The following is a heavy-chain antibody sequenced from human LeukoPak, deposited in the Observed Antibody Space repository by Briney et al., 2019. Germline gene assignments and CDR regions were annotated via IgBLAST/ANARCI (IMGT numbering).Heavy chain of an antibody. V-gene: IGHV3-21*01. J-gene: IGHJ6*03. CDR1: GFTFSSYS. CDR2: ISSSSSYI. CDR3: ARVVPRIMITFGGVIDYMDV. D-gene: IGHD3-16*02. Sequence: GGSLRLSCAASGFTFSSYSMNWVRQAPGKGLEWVSSISSSSSYIYYADSVKGRFTISRDNAKNSLYLQMNSLRAEDTAVYYCARVVPRIMITFGGVIDYMDVWGKGTTVTVSS.